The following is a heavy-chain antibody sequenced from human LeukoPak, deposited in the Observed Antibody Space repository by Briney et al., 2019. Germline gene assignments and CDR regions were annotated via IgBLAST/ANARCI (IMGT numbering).Heavy chain of an antibody. D-gene: IGHD3-9*01. J-gene: IGHJ4*02. V-gene: IGHV4-39*01. CDR2: IYYSGST. CDR1: GGSLSSSSYY. CDR3: ALFRDFYWLLYCDY. Sequence: SETLSLTCTVSGGSLSSSSYYWGGIRQPPGKGRERIGSIYYSGSTYYNPSLKSRVTISVDTSKNQFSLKLSSVTAADTAVYYCALFRDFYWLLYCDYWGQRNLFTVSS.